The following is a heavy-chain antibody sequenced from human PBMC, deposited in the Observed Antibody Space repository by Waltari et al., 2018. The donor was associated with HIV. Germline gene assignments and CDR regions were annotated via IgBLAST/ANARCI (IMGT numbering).Heavy chain of an antibody. CDR1: VGSISSRRYY. CDR3: ARSKPHSPIDY. J-gene: IGHJ4*02. CDR2: IYYSGST. V-gene: IGHV4-39*07. Sequence: QLQLQESGPGLVKPSETLSLTCTVSVGSISSRRYYWRWIRQPPGKGLEWIGSIYYSGSTYYNPSLKSRVTISVDTSKNQFSLKLSSVTAADTAVYYCARSKPHSPIDYWGQGTLVTVSS.